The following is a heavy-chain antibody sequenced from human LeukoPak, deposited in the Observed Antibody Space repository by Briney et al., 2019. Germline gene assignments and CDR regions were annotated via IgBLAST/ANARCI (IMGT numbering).Heavy chain of an antibody. CDR1: GYTFTSSD. J-gene: IGHJ4*02. CDR2: ISAYNGNT. CDR3: ARDRAYYGSGSYGPDY. D-gene: IGHD3-10*01. V-gene: IGHV1-18*01. Sequence: GASVKVSCKASGYTFTSSDINWVRQATGQGLEWMGWISAYNGNTNYEQKFQGRVTMTTDTSTTTAYMELRSLRSDDTAVYYCARDRAYYGSGSYGPDYWGQGTLVTVSS.